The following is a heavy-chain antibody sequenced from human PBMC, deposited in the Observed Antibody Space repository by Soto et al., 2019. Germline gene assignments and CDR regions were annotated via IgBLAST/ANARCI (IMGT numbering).Heavy chain of an antibody. CDR3: ARDLWGYCGTDCYPLDV. V-gene: IGHV4-59*01. D-gene: IGHD2-21*02. CDR2: LYNAGST. CDR1: GASISNNY. J-gene: IGHJ6*02. Sequence: PSETLSLTCTVSGASISNNYWNWIRQPPGKGLEWIGYLYNAGSTIYNPSLKSRVTISVDMSQNQFSLNLNYVTAADTAVYYCARDLWGYCGTDCYPLDVWGQGTTVTVSS.